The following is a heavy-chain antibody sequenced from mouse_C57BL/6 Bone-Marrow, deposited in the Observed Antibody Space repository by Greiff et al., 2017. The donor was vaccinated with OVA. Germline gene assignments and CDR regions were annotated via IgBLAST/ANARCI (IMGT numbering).Heavy chain of an antibody. CDR1: GYAFTNYL. V-gene: IGHV1-54*01. CDR3: ARPYSNYPDDMDY. D-gene: IGHD2-5*01. Sequence: VQLQESGAELVRPGTSVKVSCKASGYAFTNYLIEWVKQRPGQGLEWIGVLNPGSGGTNYNEKFKGKATLTADKSSSTAYMQLSSLTSEDSAVDFCARPYSNYPDDMDYWGQGTSVTVSS. CDR2: LNPGSGGT. J-gene: IGHJ4*01.